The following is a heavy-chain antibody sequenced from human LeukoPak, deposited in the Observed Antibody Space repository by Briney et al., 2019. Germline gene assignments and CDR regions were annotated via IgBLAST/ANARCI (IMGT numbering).Heavy chain of an antibody. J-gene: IGHJ4*02. Sequence: GGSLRLSCAASGFTFSSYAMNWVRQAPGKGLEWVSGISGSGSGSNTYYADSVKGRFTISRDNSKNTLYLQLNSLRAEDMAVYYCAKTGSRAQGGLDYWGQGTLVTVSS. CDR2: ISGSGSGSNT. CDR1: GFTFSSYA. CDR3: AKTGSRAQGGLDY. D-gene: IGHD3-10*01. V-gene: IGHV3-23*01.